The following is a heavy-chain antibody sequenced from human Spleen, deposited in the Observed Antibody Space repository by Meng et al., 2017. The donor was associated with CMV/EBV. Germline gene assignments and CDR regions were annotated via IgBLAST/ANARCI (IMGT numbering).Heavy chain of an antibody. Sequence: GESLKISCAASGFTFSSYSMNWVRQAPGKGLEWVSSISSSSSYIYYADSVKGRFTISRDNAKNSLYLQMNSLRAEGTAVYYCARRNSFSGSYFDYWGQGTLVTVSS. CDR3: ARRNSFSGSYFDY. CDR1: GFTFSSYS. V-gene: IGHV3-21*01. CDR2: ISSSSSYI. J-gene: IGHJ4*02. D-gene: IGHD1-26*01.